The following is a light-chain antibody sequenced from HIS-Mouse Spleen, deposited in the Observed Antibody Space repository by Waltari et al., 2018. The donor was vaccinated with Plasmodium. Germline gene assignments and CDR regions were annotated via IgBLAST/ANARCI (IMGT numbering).Light chain of an antibody. CDR3: QQRSNWPWT. J-gene: IGKJ1*01. V-gene: IGKV3-11*01. CDR2: DAS. CDR1: QSVSSY. Sequence: EIVLTQSPATLSLSPGERATLSCRASQSVSSYLAWYQQKPGQAPRLLIDDASNRATGIPARFSGSGYGTDFTLTISSLEPEDFAVYYCQQRSNWPWTFGQGTKVEIK.